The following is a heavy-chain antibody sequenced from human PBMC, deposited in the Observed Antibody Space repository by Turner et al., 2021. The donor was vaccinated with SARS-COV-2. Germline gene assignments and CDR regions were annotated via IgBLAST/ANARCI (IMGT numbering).Heavy chain of an antibody. CDR3: ARDYPWDTAMAHQGGGFDY. V-gene: IGHV3-30-3*01. CDR2: ISYAGSNK. CDR1: GFTFSSYA. Sequence: QVQLVESGGGLVQPGRSLRLSCPASGFTFSSYAMHWVRQAPGKGLEWVAVISYAGSNKFYADSVKGRFTISRDNSKNTLYLQMNSLRAEDTAVYYCARDYPWDTAMAHQGGGFDYWGQGTLVTVSS. D-gene: IGHD5-18*01. J-gene: IGHJ4*02.